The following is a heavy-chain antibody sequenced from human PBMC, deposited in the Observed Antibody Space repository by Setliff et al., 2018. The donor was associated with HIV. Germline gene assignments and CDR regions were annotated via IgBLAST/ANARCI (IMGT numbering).Heavy chain of an antibody. D-gene: IGHD2-21*02. V-gene: IGHV1-8*01. CDR2: MNPNSANT. Sequence: ASVKVSCKASGYTFTRYDINWVRQATGQGPEWMGWMNPNSANTGYAQNFQGRVTITRDTSTSTAYMELSSLRSEDTAVYYCARGHIVVVTARGWFDPWGQGTLVTVSS. J-gene: IGHJ5*02. CDR1: GYTFTRYD. CDR3: ARGHIVVVTARGWFDP.